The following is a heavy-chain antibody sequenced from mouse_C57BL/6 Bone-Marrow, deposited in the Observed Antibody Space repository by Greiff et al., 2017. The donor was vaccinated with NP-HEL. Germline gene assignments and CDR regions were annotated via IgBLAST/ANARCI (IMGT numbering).Heavy chain of an antibody. J-gene: IGHJ1*03. CDR2: INPSSGYT. CDR1: GYTFTSYT. CDR3: ARKVQRPYWYFDV. Sequence: VQLQQFGAELARPGASVKMSCKASGYTFTSYTMHWVKQRPGQGLEWIGYINPSSGYTKYNQKFKDKATLTADQSSSTAYMPLSRLTSEASAVFYCARKVQRPYWYFDVWGTGTTVTVSS. V-gene: IGHV1-4*01. D-gene: IGHD1-2*01.